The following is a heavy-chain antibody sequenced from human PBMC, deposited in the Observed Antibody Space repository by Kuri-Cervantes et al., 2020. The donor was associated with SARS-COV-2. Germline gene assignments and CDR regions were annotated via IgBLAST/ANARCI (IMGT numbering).Heavy chain of an antibody. Sequence: ASVKVSCKASGYTFTGYYMHRVRQAPGQGLEWMGWINPNSGGTNYAQKFQGRVTMTRDTSISTAYMELSRLRSDDTAVYYCARSAGYCSSTSCPGGAGWLALYNWFDPWGQGTLVTVSS. CDR3: ARSAGYCSSTSCPGGAGWLALYNWFDP. CDR2: INPNSGGT. V-gene: IGHV1-2*02. D-gene: IGHD2-2*01. CDR1: GYTFTGYY. J-gene: IGHJ5*02.